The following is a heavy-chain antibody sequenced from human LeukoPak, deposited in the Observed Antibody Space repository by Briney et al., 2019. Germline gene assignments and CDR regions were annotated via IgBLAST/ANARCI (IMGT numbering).Heavy chain of an antibody. CDR1: GFTFSNYG. Sequence: GGSLRLSCAASGFTFSNYGMHWVRQAPGKGLGWVAVISYDGSNKYYADSVKGRFTISRDNSKNTLYLQMNSLRAEDTAVYYCAKDSFDNVWGSYRYSDSFDYWGQGTLVTVSS. V-gene: IGHV3-30*18. D-gene: IGHD3-16*02. CDR3: AKDSFDNVWGSYRYSDSFDY. J-gene: IGHJ4*02. CDR2: ISYDGSNK.